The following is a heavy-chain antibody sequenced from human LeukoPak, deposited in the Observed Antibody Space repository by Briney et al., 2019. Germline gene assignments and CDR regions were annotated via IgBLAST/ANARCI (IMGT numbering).Heavy chain of an antibody. V-gene: IGHV4-59*01. CDR1: GGSISSYY. Sequence: SETLSLTCTVSGGSISSYYWSWIWQPPGKGLEWIGYIYYSGSTNYNPSLKSRVTISVDTSKNQFSLKLSSVTAADTAVYYCAREVPWFGELPNWFDPWGQGTLVTVSS. CDR2: IYYSGST. D-gene: IGHD3-10*01. J-gene: IGHJ5*02. CDR3: AREVPWFGELPNWFDP.